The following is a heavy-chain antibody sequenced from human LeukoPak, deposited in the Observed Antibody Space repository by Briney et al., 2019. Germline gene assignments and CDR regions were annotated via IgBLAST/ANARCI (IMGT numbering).Heavy chain of an antibody. J-gene: IGHJ5*02. V-gene: IGHV4-39*01. CDR1: GGSLSAYY. Sequence: SETLSLTCAVYGGSLSAYYWGWIRQPPGKGLEWIGSIYYSGSTYYNPSLKSRVTISVDTSKNQFSLKLSSVTAADTAVYYCARPIVGATDWFDPWGQGTLVTVSS. D-gene: IGHD1-26*01. CDR2: IYYSGST. CDR3: ARPIVGATDWFDP.